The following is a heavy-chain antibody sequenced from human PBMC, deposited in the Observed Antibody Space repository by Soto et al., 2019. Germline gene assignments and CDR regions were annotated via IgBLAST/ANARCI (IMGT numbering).Heavy chain of an antibody. CDR2: INGDGSIT. D-gene: IGHD3-16*01. CDR1: GITFSAYW. V-gene: IGHV3-74*01. J-gene: IGHJ4*02. CDR3: AREVWVPDY. Sequence: PGGSLRLSCTAPGITFSAYWMHWVRQVPGKGLVWVSRINGDGSITDYADSVKGRFTISRDNARNTLYLQINSLRVEDTAVYHCAREVWVPDYWGQGTLVTVSS.